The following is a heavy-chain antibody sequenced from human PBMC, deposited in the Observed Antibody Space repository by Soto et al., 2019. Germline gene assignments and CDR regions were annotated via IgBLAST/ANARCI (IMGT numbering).Heavy chain of an antibody. D-gene: IGHD3-22*01. CDR3: ARGGRDSSNEYRPHYYYDMDV. V-gene: IGHV4-34*01. CDR1: GGAFSGYY. Sequence: PSETLSVTCAVYGGAFSGYYWGSIRQLPGKGLEWLGQINHSGSTHYNPSLKSRVTISADTSKEQFSLKLSSVTAADTAVYYCARGGRDSSNEYRPHYYYDMDVWGQVTTVTV. J-gene: IGHJ6*02. CDR2: INHSGST.